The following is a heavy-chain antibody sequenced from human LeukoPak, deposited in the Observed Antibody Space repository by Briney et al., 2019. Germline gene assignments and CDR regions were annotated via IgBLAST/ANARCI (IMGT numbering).Heavy chain of an antibody. Sequence: AGESLRLSCAASGFTFSSYAMSWVRQAPGKGLEWVSAISGSGRSTYYADSVKGRFTISRDNSKNTLYLQMNSLRAEDTAVYYCANWPDAFDIWGQGTMVTVSS. V-gene: IGHV3-23*01. J-gene: IGHJ3*02. CDR3: ANWPDAFDI. CDR1: GFTFSSYA. CDR2: ISGSGRST.